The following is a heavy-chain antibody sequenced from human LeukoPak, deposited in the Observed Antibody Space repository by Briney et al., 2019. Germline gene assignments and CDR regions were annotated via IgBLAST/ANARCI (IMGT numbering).Heavy chain of an antibody. D-gene: IGHD6-19*01. Sequence: GGSLRLSCAASGFSLSTYWMNWVRQAPGKGLVWVSLINPGGSGPNYADSVEVRFTISRDNAKNTLYIHMNNLRAEGTAVYYCGRDFAPQTYSSGWYDYWSQGTLVTVSS. CDR2: INPGGSGP. CDR1: GFSLSTYW. J-gene: IGHJ4*02. CDR3: GRDFAPQTYSSGWYDY. V-gene: IGHV3-74*01.